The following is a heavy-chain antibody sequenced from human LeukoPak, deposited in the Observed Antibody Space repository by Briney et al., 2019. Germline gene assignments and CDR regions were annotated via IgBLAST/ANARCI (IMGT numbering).Heavy chain of an antibody. Sequence: GGSLRLSCAASGFTFRSTVMTWVRQAPGKGLEWVSYISSSSSTIYYADSVKGRFTISRDNAKNSLYLQMNSLRAEDTAVYYCARVLFAYWGQGTLVTVSS. V-gene: IGHV3-48*01. J-gene: IGHJ4*02. CDR3: ARVLFAY. CDR1: GFTFRSTV. CDR2: ISSSSSTI.